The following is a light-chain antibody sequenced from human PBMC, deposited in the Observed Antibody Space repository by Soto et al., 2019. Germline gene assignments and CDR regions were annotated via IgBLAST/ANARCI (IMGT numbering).Light chain of an antibody. CDR1: SSDVGSYNL. CDR2: EGS. J-gene: IGLJ1*01. Sequence: QSALTQPASVSGSPGQSITISCTGTSSDVGSYNLVSWYQQHPGKAPKLMIYEGSKRPSGVSNRFSGSKSGNTASLTISGLQAEDEADYYCCSYAGSSTSPGYVFGTGTKVTVL. V-gene: IGLV2-23*01. CDR3: CSYAGSSTSPGYV.